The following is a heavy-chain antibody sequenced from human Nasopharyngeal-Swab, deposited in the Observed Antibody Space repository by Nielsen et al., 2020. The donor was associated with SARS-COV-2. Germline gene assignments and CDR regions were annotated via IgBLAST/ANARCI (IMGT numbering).Heavy chain of an antibody. J-gene: IGHJ4*02. CDR1: GFTFSDSA. CDR2: IRSKGNNYAT. Sequence: GESLKISCAASGFTFSDSAIHWVRQASGEGLEWVARIRSKGNNYATAYSATVKGRFIIFRDDPTNTAYLRMNSLKTEDTAVYYCTRCGGGCYSGRDYWGQGTLVTVSS. CDR3: TRCGGGCYSGRDY. D-gene: IGHD2-21*02. V-gene: IGHV3-73*01.